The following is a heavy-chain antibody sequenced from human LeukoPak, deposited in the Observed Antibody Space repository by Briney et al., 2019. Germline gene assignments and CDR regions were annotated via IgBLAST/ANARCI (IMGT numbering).Heavy chain of an antibody. V-gene: IGHV3-30-3*01. CDR1: GFTFSSYA. CDR2: ISYGGSNK. D-gene: IGHD1-26*01. Sequence: GRSLRLSCAASGFTFSSYAMHWVRQAPGKGLEWVAVISYGGSNKYYADSVKGRFTISRDNSKNTLYLQMNSLRAEDTAVYYCARDQQGGGSYQVGPFDYWGQGTLVTVSS. CDR3: ARDQQGGGSYQVGPFDY. J-gene: IGHJ4*02.